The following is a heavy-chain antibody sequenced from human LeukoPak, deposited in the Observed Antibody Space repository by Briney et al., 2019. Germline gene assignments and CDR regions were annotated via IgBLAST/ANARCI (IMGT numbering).Heavy chain of an antibody. Sequence: SVKVSCKASGGTFSSYAISWVRQAPGQGLEWMGGIIPIFGTANYAQKFQGRVTITTDESTSTAYMEPSSLRSEDTAVYYCAARPNGDYDHYFDYWGQGTLVTVSS. CDR2: IIPIFGTA. CDR3: AARPNGDYDHYFDY. J-gene: IGHJ4*02. V-gene: IGHV1-69*05. CDR1: GGTFSSYA. D-gene: IGHD4-17*01.